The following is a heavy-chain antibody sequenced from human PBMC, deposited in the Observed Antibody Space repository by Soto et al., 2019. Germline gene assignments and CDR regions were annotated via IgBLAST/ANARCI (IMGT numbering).Heavy chain of an antibody. CDR3: ARRVPRTYYYYYGMDV. CDR2: ISAYNGNT. D-gene: IGHD1-1*01. V-gene: IGHV1-18*01. CDR1: GYTFTSYG. J-gene: IGHJ6*02. Sequence: QVQLVQSGAEVKKPGASVKVSCKASGYTFTSYGISWVRQAPGQGLEWMGWISAYNGNTNYAQKLQGRVTMTTDTSTSTAYMELRSLRSDDTAVYYCARRVPRTYYYYYGMDVWGQGTTVTVSS.